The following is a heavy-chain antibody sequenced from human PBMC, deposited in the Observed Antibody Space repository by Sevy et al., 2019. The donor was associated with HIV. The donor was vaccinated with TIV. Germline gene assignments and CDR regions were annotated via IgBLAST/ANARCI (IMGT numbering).Heavy chain of an antibody. J-gene: IGHJ4*02. CDR1: GFTFSSYA. CDR2: ISYDGSNK. V-gene: IGHV3-30-3*01. D-gene: IGHD2-15*01. Sequence: GETLKISCAASGFTFSSYAMHWVRQAPGKGLEWVAVISYDGSNKYYADSVKGRFTISRDNSKNTLYLQMNSLRAEDTAVYYCARALGGSCYSGVDYWGQGTLVTVSS. CDR3: ARALGGSCYSGVDY.